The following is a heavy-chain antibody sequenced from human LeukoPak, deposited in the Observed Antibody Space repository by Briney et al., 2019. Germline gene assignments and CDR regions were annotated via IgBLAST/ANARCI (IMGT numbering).Heavy chain of an antibody. CDR2: VNHSGST. CDR1: GDSFSGYY. D-gene: IGHD2-8*01. J-gene: IGHJ4*02. Sequence: PSETLSLTCAVYGDSFSGYYWSWIRQPPGKGLEWIGEVNHSGSTNYNPSLKSRVTISVDTSKNQFSLKLSSVTAADTAVYYCARDRYCTNGVCYRLFDYWGQGTLVTVSS. CDR3: ARDRYCTNGVCYRLFDY. V-gene: IGHV4-34*01.